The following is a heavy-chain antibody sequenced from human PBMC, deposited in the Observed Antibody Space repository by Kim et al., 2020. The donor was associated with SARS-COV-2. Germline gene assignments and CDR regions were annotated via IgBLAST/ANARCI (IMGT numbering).Heavy chain of an antibody. CDR2: INHSGST. V-gene: IGHV4-34*01. D-gene: IGHD3-16*01. CDR1: GGSFSGYY. J-gene: IGHJ5*02. CDR3: ARTMITFGGVINNWFDP. Sequence: SETLSLTCAVYGGSFSGYYWSWIRQPPGKGLEWIGEINHSGSTNYNPSLKSRVTISVDTSKNQFSLKLSSVTAADTAVYYCARTMITFGGVINNWFDPWG.